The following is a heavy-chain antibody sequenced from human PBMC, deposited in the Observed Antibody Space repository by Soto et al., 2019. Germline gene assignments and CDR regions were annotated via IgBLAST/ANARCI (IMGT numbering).Heavy chain of an antibody. V-gene: IGHV3-74*01. J-gene: IGHJ4*02. Sequence: VGSLRLSCTASGFTFSNHWMHWVRQGPGQGLVRVSRINTDGSFRDYADSVRGRFTISRDNAKNTLILQMNSLRAEDTAVYYCVRGTSACHVQAFDSWGQGTLVTVSS. D-gene: IGHD6-19*01. CDR2: INTDGSFR. CDR1: GFTFSNHW. CDR3: VRGTSACHVQAFDS.